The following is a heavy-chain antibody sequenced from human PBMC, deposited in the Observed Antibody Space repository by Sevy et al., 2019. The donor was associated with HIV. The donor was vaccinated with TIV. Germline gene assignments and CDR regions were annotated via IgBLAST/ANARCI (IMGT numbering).Heavy chain of an antibody. CDR1: GFTFSDYY. D-gene: IGHD4-17*01. CDR3: ARDHVKDGDLGDYYYFAMDV. V-gene: IGHV3-11*01. CDR2: ISGSDDAI. Sequence: GGSPRLSCAASGFTFSDYYMSWIRQAPGKGLEWISYISGSDDAIYYADSVKGRFSISRDNAKNSLYLQLTSLRPEDTAVYYCARDHVKDGDLGDYYYFAMDVWGQGTTVTVSS. J-gene: IGHJ6*02.